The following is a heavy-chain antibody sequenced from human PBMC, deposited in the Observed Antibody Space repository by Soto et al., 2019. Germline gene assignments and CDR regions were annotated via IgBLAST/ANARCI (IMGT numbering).Heavy chain of an antibody. CDR2: IYYSGST. V-gene: IGHV4-59*08. Sequence: SETLSLTCTVSGGSISSYYWSWIRQPPGKGLEWIGYIYYSGSTNYNPSLKSRVTISVDTSKNQFSLKLSSVTAADTAVYYCARLNGNWNYGYYYYYMDVWGKGTTVTVS. CDR1: GGSISSYY. CDR3: ARLNGNWNYGYYYYYMDV. J-gene: IGHJ6*03. D-gene: IGHD1-7*01.